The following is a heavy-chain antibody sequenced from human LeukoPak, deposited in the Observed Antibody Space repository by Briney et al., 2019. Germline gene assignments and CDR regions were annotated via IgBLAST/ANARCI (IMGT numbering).Heavy chain of an antibody. CDR1: GGSISSGGYS. J-gene: IGHJ6*01. V-gene: IGHV4-30-2*01. CDR3: ARDKSRSGWPNYYYYGMDV. D-gene: IGHD6-19*01. CDR2: NYHSGST. Sequence: PSQTLSLTCAVSGGSISSGGYSWSWIRQPPGKGLEWIGYNYHSGSTYYNPSLKSRVTISVDRSKNQFSLKLSSVTAADTAVYYCARDKSRSGWPNYYYYGMDVWGQGTTVTVSS.